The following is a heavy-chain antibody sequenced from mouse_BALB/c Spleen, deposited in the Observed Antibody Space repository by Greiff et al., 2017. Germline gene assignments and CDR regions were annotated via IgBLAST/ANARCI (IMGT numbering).Heavy chain of an antibody. D-gene: IGHD2-3*01. CDR1: GFSLTSYG. J-gene: IGHJ2*01. CDR3: ARDLDGYYFDY. V-gene: IGHV2-2*02. Sequence: VQRVESGPGLVQPSQRLSITCTVSGFSLTSYGVHWVRQSPGKGLEWLGVIWSGGSTDYHAAFISRLSISKDNSKSQVFFKMNSLQANDTAIYYCARDLDGYYFDYWGQGTTLTVSS. CDR2: IWSGGST.